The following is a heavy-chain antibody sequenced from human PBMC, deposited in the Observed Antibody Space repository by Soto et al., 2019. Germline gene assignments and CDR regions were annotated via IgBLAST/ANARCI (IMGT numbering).Heavy chain of an antibody. CDR1: GFTFSSYS. J-gene: IGHJ6*02. D-gene: IGHD1-26*01. Sequence: EVQLVESGGGLVKPGGSLRLSCAASGFTFSSYSMNWVRQAPGKGLEWVSSISSSSSYIYYADSVKGQFTISSDNTKNSLDLRMNSLRAGVTAVYYCARDSVIVGATIHYFYGMDVWGRGTTVTCSS. V-gene: IGHV3-21*01. CDR3: ARDSVIVGATIHYFYGMDV. CDR2: ISSSSSYI.